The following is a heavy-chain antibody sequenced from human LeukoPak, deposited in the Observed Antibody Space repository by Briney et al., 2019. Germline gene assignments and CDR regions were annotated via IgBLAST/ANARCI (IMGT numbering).Heavy chain of an antibody. CDR1: GESISGFY. V-gene: IGHV4-59*01. CDR2: IYYSGST. J-gene: IGHJ5*02. D-gene: IGHD2-15*01. CDR3: ARVGEYYSGGSCYDEINWFDP. Sequence: SETLSLTCTVSGESISGFYWTWIRQPPGKGLEWIGYIYYSGSTNYNPSLKSRVTISVDTSKNQFSLKLSSVTAADTAVYYCARVGEYYSGGSCYDEINWFDPWGQGTLVTVSS.